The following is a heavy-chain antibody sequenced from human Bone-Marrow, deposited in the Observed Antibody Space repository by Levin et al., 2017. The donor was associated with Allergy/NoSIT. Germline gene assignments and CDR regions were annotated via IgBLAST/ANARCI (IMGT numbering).Heavy chain of an antibody. Sequence: AGGSLRLSCEASGFTFDRYAMSWVRQAPGKGLEWVSTISGSGDDTYYADSVEGRFTTSRDNSKNKNTLYLQMNSLRAEDTAVYYCAKALCDGGSCYPGTFDVWGQGTMVTVSS. CDR2: ISGSGDDT. V-gene: IGHV3-23*01. CDR3: AKALCDGGSCYPGTFDV. J-gene: IGHJ3*01. CDR1: GFTFDRYA. D-gene: IGHD2-15*01.